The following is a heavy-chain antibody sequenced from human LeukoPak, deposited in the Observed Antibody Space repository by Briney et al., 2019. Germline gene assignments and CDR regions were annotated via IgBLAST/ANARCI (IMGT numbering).Heavy chain of an antibody. CDR3: ARDISSSTRAFDI. CDR1: GFTLRTYE. V-gene: IGHV3-48*03. J-gene: IGHJ3*02. Sequence: GGSLRLSCAASGFTLRTYEMTWVRQAPGKGLEWISFITSSGSPTFYADSVKGRFTIFRDTAKNSLFLQMNNLRGEDTAVYYCARDISSSTRAFDIWGQGTMVTVS. CDR2: ITSSGSPT. D-gene: IGHD2-15*01.